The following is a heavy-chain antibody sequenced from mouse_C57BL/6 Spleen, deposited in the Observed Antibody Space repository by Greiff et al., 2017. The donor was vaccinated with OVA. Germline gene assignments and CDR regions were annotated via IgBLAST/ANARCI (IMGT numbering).Heavy chain of an antibody. CDR2: ISSGGSYT. CDR3: ARSYYGSSLYAMDY. D-gene: IGHD1-1*01. Sequence: EVHLVESGGDLVKPGGSLKLSCAASGFTFSSYGMYWVRQTPDKRLEWVATISSGGSYTYYPDSVKGRFTISRDNAKNTLYLQMSSLKSEDTAMYYCARSYYGSSLYAMDYWGQGTSVTVSS. V-gene: IGHV5-6*01. CDR1: GFTFSSYG. J-gene: IGHJ4*01.